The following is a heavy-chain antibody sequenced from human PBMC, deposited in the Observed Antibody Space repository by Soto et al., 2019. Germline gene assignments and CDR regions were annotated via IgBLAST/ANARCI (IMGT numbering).Heavy chain of an antibody. CDR1: GFTFSDYY. Sequence: PGGSLRLSCAASGFTFSDYYMSWIRQAPGKGLEWISYSSNSGTFTRYADSVKGRFSISRDNDKNSLYLQIDSLRGEDTAIYYCERSGDNQDLLAYWGQGTPVAVSA. J-gene: IGHJ4*02. CDR3: ERSGDNQDLLAY. D-gene: IGHD2-21*02. V-gene: IGHV3-11*06. CDR2: SSNSGTFT.